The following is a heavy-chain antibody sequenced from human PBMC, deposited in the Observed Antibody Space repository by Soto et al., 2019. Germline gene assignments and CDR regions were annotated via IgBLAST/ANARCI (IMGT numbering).Heavy chain of an antibody. D-gene: IGHD5-12*01. CDR2: IFYDGSET. CDR1: GFTFRNYG. CDR3: ARERWPRSEAFDY. J-gene: IGHJ4*02. V-gene: IGHV3-33*02. Sequence: GGSLRLSCETSGFTFRNYGMHWIRQAPGKGLEWVAMIFYDGSETQYADTVRGRVSVARDGSTNTVFLQVNNLRAEDTAVYFCARERWPRSEAFDYWGQGTLVTVSS.